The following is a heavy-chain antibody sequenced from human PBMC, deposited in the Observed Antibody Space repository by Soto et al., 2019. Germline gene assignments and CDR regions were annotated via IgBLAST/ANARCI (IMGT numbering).Heavy chain of an antibody. J-gene: IGHJ6*02. Sequence: QLQLQESGPGLVKPSQTLSLTCTVSGGSISDADSYWNWIRQPPGKGLEWIGCIYNSGSTYYTPSLTNRVAISQNTSKNQFSLKLSSVTAADPAVYYCARDGPPPSQPPYGFDGWGQGTTVTVSS. CDR1: GGSISDADSY. CDR2: IYNSGST. CDR3: ARDGPPPSQPPYGFDG. V-gene: IGHV4-30-4*01.